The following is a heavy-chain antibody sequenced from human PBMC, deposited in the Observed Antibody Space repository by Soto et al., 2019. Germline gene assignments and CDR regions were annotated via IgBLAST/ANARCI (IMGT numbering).Heavy chain of an antibody. V-gene: IGHV3-30-3*01. J-gene: IGHJ6*02. CDR2: ISYEGNSK. D-gene: IGHD3-10*01. Sequence: PGGSLRLSCAAAGFTFNSYAMHWVRRAPGKGLEWVAAISYEGNSKYYADSVKGRFTISRDNSKNTAFLQMSSLETEDTAVYDCSRVYGFQPLESASYAMDAWGQGTXVTVSS. CDR1: GFTFNSYA. CDR3: SRVYGFQPLESASYAMDA.